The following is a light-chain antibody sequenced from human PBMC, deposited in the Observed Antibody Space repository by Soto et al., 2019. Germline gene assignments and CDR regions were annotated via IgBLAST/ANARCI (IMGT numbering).Light chain of an antibody. CDR3: QTWVTHVI. CDR1: SGHSTYA. J-gene: IGLJ2*01. CDR2: INSDGSH. Sequence: QPVLTQSPSASASLGASVKLTCTLSSGHSTYAIAWHQQQPEKGPRYLMEINSDGSHNKGDGIPDRFSGSSSGTERYLTISSLQSEDEADYYCQTWVTHVIFGGGTKLTVL. V-gene: IGLV4-69*01.